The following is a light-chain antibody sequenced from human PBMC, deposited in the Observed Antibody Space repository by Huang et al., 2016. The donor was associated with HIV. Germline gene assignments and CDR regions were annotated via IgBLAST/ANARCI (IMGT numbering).Light chain of an antibody. J-gene: IGKJ4*01. CDR1: QSIGTN. V-gene: IGKV3-15*01. CDR3: QHYSNWPPLT. CDR2: GAA. Sequence: IILTQSPATLSVSPGEGATLSCRASQSIGTNLAWYQQGPGQAPRLLVYGAATRATGVPVRFSGSGSGTQFNLTLSSLQSEDCATYYCQHYSNWPPLTFGGGTKVDI.